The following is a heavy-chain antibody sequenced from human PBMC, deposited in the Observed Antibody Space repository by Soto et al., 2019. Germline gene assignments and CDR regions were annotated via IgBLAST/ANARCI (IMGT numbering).Heavy chain of an antibody. CDR1: GGSISSGGYS. CDR3: ARGPPFH. Sequence: PSETLSLTCAVSGGSISSGGYSWSWIRQPPGKGLEWIGYIYHSGSTYYNPSLKSRVTISVDRSKNQSSLKLSSVTAADTAVYYCARGPPFHWGQGTLVTVSS. J-gene: IGHJ4*02. V-gene: IGHV4-30-2*01. D-gene: IGHD3-16*01. CDR2: IYHSGST.